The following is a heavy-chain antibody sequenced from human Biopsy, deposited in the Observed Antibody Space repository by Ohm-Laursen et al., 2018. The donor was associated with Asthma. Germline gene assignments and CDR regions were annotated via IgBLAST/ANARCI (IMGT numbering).Heavy chain of an antibody. J-gene: IGHJ6*02. V-gene: IGHV3-9*01. CDR2: ISWNSGTI. Sequence: SLRLSCAASGFSFDDYAMFWVRQAPGKGLEWVSGISWNSGTIGYADSVKGRFTISRDNAKNSLYLQMNSLGPEDTAVYYCARDMGAGPNQPPSGSWSSHLYGMDVWGQGTTVTVSS. CDR3: ARDMGAGPNQPPSGSWSSHLYGMDV. D-gene: IGHD3-10*01. CDR1: GFSFDDYA.